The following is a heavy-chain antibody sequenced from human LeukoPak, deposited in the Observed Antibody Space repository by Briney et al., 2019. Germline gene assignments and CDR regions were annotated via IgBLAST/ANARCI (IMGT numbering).Heavy chain of an antibody. CDR1: GGSFSGYY. CDR3: ARGPGFDSRGCGY. D-gene: IGHD3-22*01. CDR2: INHSGST. V-gene: IGHV4-34*01. Sequence: SETLSLTCAVYGGSFSGYYWSWIRQPPGKGLEWIGEINHSGSTNYNPSLKSRVTISVDTSKNQFSLKLSSVTAADTAVYYCARGPGFDSRGCGYGGQEPRVPVPS. J-gene: IGHJ4*02.